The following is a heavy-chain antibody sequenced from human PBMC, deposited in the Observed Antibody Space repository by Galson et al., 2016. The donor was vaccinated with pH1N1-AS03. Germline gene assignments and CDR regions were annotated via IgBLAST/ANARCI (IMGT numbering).Heavy chain of an antibody. CDR2: INTDSGVT. CDR3: ARDPRGPCTSATCPTTYYFGMDV. Sequence: SVKVSCKASGYIFTGFYVHWVRQAPGQGLEWMGWINTDSGVTNYAQKFEAWVTMTRDTSVSTSYMELYGLKSDDTAVYYCARDPRGPCTSATCPTTYYFGMDVWGQGTTVIVSS. J-gene: IGHJ6*02. CDR1: GYIFTGFY. V-gene: IGHV1-2*04. D-gene: IGHD2-2*01.